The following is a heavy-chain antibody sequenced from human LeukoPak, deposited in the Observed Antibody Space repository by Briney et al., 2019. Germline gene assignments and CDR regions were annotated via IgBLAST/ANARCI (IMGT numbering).Heavy chain of an antibody. J-gene: IGHJ5*02. V-gene: IGHV3-21*01. D-gene: IGHD1-26*01. CDR2: ISSSSSYI. CDR3: ARDRVGAFDP. CDR1: GFTFSSYS. Sequence: GRSLRLSCAASGFTFSSYSMNWVRQAPGKGLEWVSSISSSSSYIYYADSVKGRFTISRDNAKNSLYLQMNGLRAEDTAVYYCARDRVGAFDPWGQGTLVTVSS.